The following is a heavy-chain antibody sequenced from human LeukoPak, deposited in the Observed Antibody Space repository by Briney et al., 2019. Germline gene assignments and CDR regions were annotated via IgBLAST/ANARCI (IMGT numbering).Heavy chain of an antibody. Sequence: ASVKVSCKASGYTFTSYRISWVRQAPGQGLEWMGWISAYNGNTNYAQKLQGRVTMTTDTSTSTAYMELRSLRSDDTAVYYRARDLEWLSRNAFDIWGQGTMVTVPS. V-gene: IGHV1-18*01. CDR3: ARDLEWLSRNAFDI. J-gene: IGHJ3*02. CDR1: GYTFTSYR. D-gene: IGHD3-3*01. CDR2: ISAYNGNT.